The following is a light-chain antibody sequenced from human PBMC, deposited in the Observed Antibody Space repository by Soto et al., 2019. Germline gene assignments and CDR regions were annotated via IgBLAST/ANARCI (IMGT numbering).Light chain of an antibody. V-gene: IGLV2-14*01. CDR3: SSFTTSSTWV. CDR2: EVI. CDR1: SSDIGGYDY. Sequence: QSALTQPASVSGSPGQSITISCTGTSSDIGGYDYVSWFQQHPGRAPKLLIYEVIKRPSGVSTRFSGSKSDNTASLTISGLQAEDEADFYCSSFTTSSTWVFGGGTKLTVL. J-gene: IGLJ3*02.